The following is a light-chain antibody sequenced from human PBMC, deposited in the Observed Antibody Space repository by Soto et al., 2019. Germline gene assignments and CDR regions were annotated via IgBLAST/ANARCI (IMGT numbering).Light chain of an antibody. CDR2: EVT. J-gene: IGLJ1*01. CDR3: SSYANNNNMPV. V-gene: IGLV2-8*01. CDR1: SSDVGGYNY. Sequence: QSALTQPPSASGSPGQSVTISCTGSSSDVGGYNYVSWYQQRPGKVPKVIIYEVTKRPAGVPDRFSGSKSGNTASLTVSGLQAEDEAEYFCSSYANNNNMPVFGTGTKVTAL.